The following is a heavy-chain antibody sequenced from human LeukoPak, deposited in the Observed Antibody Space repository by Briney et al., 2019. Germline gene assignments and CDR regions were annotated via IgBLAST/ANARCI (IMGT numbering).Heavy chain of an antibody. CDR1: GGSFSGYY. CDR2: ISHSGST. J-gene: IGHJ4*02. CDR3: ARGEHYGDYSY. V-gene: IGHV4-34*01. D-gene: IGHD4-17*01. Sequence: SETLSLTCAVYGGSFSGYYWSWIRQPPGKGLEWIGEISHSGSTNYNPSLKSRVTISVDTSKNQFSLKLSSVTAADTAVYYCARGEHYGDYSYWGQGTLVTVSS.